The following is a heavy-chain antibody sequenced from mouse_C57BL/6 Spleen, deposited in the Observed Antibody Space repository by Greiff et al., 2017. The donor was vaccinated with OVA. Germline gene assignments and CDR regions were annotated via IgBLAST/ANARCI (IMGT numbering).Heavy chain of an antibody. CDR3: ARRYPRAMDY. J-gene: IGHJ4*01. CDR2: IDPSDSYT. Sequence: VQLQQPGAELVKPGASVKLSCKASGYTFTSYWMQWVKQRPGQGLEWIGEIDPSDSYTNYNQKFKGKATLTVDTSSSTAYMQLSSLTSEDSAVYYCARRYPRAMDYWGKGTSVTVSS. CDR1: GYTFTSYW. V-gene: IGHV1-50*01.